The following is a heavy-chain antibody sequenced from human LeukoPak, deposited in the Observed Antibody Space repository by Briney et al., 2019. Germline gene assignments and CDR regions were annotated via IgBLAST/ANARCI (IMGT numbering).Heavy chain of an antibody. Sequence: GGSLRLSCAASGFTFSSYAMSWVRQVPGQGLEWVSGISASGGFTYYADSVKGRITISRDNSKNTLYLQMNSLRAEDTAVYYCAKDYMGSSRITSFDYWGQGTLVTVSS. D-gene: IGHD3-16*01. J-gene: IGHJ4*02. V-gene: IGHV3-23*01. CDR1: GFTFSSYA. CDR2: ISASGGFT. CDR3: AKDYMGSSRITSFDY.